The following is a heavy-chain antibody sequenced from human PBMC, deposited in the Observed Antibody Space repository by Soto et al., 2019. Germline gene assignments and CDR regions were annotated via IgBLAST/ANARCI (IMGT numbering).Heavy chain of an antibody. J-gene: IGHJ4*02. CDR1: GFSISNNF. CDR2: IYSAGST. V-gene: IGHV3-53*01. D-gene: IGHD3-10*01. CDR3: ARVPYYGAAVDY. Sequence: GWPLRLSCAVSGFSISNNFMSWVRQAPGKGLEWVSVIYSAGSTYYADSVKVRFTISRDSSKNTLYLQMNSLRTEDTAVYYCARVPYYGAAVDYWGQGTLVTASS.